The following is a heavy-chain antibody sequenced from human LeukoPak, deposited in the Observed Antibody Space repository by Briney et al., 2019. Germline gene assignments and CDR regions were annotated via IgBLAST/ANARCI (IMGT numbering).Heavy chain of an antibody. J-gene: IGHJ4*02. V-gene: IGHV4-30-2*01. CDR1: DGSINSYY. CDR3: ARGGSSGYSPDY. Sequence: SETLSLTCSVSDGSINSYYWNWIRQPPGQGLEWIGYSYHSGSTYYNPSLKSRVTISVDRSKYQFTLNLSSVTAADTAVYYCARGGSSGYSPDYWGQGTLVTVSS. CDR2: SYHSGST. D-gene: IGHD3-22*01.